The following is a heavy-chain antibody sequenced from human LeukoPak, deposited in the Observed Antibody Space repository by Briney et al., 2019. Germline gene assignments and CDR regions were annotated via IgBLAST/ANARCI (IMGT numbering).Heavy chain of an antibody. V-gene: IGHV3-74*01. J-gene: IGHJ4*02. D-gene: IGHD3-22*01. CDR3: ARVLDYYERSLIRY. CDR2: INSDGSSR. Sequence: GGSLRLSCAASGFTFSSYSMNWVRRAPGKGLVWVSGINSDGSSRSYTDSVKGRFTISRDNANNTLYLQMNSLRAEDTAVYYCARVLDYYERSLIRYWGQGTLVTVSS. CDR1: GFTFSSYS.